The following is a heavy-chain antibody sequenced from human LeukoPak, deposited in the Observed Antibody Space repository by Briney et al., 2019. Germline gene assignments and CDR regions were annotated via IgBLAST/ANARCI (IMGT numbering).Heavy chain of an antibody. D-gene: IGHD3-10*01. Sequence: SETLSLTCAVSRGSLCAYFWRCVREPPGQGVGGSGYIHDTGRVKYNPSLKSRVTISVDTSRNHLSLKLTSVTAADTAVYYCARGRSGGDWFDPWGQGTLATVSS. V-gene: IGHV4-59*01. J-gene: IGHJ5*02. CDR1: RGSLCAYF. CDR3: ARGRSGGDWFDP. CDR2: IHDTGRV.